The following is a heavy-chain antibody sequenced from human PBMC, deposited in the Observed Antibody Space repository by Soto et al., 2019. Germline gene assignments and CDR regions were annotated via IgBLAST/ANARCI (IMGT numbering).Heavy chain of an antibody. CDR3: ARHRINRGSWYWVDP. J-gene: IGHJ5*02. V-gene: IGHV4-38-2*02. CDR2: IYYSGSI. CDR1: GEYISSGYH. Sequence: SETLSLTCTVSGEYISSGYHWAWIRQPPGKGLEWIATIYYSGSIYYSPSLKSRATISVDTSKNQISLNLTSVTAADTALYYCARHRINRGSWYWVDPWGQGTLVTVSS. D-gene: IGHD6-13*01.